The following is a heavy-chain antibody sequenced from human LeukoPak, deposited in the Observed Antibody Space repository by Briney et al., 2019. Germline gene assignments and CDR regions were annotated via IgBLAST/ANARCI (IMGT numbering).Heavy chain of an antibody. CDR1: GSTFTNHG. D-gene: IGHD1-26*01. Sequence: VASVKVSCKVSGSTFTNHGISWVRQAPGQGLEWMGWINPNSGGTNYAQKFQGRVTMTRDTSISTAYMELSRLRSDDTAVYYCARDTSGSYEGGIDYWGQGILVTVSS. J-gene: IGHJ4*02. CDR2: INPNSGGT. CDR3: ARDTSGSYEGGIDY. V-gene: IGHV1-2*02.